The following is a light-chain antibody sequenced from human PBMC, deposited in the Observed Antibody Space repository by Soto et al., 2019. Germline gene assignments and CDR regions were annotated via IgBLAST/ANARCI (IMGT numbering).Light chain of an antibody. CDR3: SSYAGRHKLV. CDR2: EVN. CDR1: ISDVGGYNY. J-gene: IGLJ2*01. Sequence: QSALTQPPSASGSPGQSVTISCTGTISDVGGYNYVSWYRQHPGKAPTLMIYEVNKRPSGVPDRCSGSKSGNTASLTVSGIHAEDEPVYFCSSYAGRHKLVFAGGTKLAAL. V-gene: IGLV2-8*01.